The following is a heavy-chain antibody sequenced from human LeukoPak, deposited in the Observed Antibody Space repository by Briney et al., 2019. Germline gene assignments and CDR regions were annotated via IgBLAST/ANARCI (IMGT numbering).Heavy chain of an antibody. Sequence: GGSLRLSCAASGFMFSSYSMNWVRQAPGKGLEWVSSLSSSSSYIYYADLVKGRFTISRDNAKNSLYLQMNSLRAEDMAVYYCARTEVIPAAIGENYYYGMDVWGKGTTVTVSS. V-gene: IGHV3-21*01. CDR1: GFMFSSYS. CDR2: LSSSSSYI. J-gene: IGHJ6*04. CDR3: ARTEVIPAAIGENYYYGMDV. D-gene: IGHD2-2*01.